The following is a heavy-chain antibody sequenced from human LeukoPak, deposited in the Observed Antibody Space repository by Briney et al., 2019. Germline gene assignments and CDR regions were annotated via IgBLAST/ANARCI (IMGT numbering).Heavy chain of an antibody. J-gene: IGHJ4*02. CDR2: IYSGGNT. D-gene: IGHD3-3*02. V-gene: IGHV3-53*01. CDR1: GGSISSYY. Sequence: ETLSLTCTVSGGSISSYYWSWVRQAPGKGLEWVSVIYSGGNTYYADSVEGRFTISRDNSKNTLYLQMKTLKAEDTAVYYCARDLHPRLAGFFDYWGQGTLVTVSS. CDR3: ARDLHPRLAGFFDY.